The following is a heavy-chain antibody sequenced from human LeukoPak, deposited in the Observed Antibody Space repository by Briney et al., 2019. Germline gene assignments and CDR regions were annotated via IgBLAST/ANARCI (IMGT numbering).Heavy chain of an antibody. J-gene: IGHJ1*01. CDR3: AKDANYLRSSGYLIPIAF. CDR1: GFTFSRNA. V-gene: IGHV3-23*01. CDR2: ISGNGLGT. Sequence: GGSLRLSCAASGFTFSRNAMNWVRQAPGKGLEWVAAISGNGLGTYYADSVKGRFNISRDNSRNTLYLQMNSLRIEDTDFYYCAKDANYLRSSGYLIPIAFWGQGTLVTVSS. D-gene: IGHD3-22*01.